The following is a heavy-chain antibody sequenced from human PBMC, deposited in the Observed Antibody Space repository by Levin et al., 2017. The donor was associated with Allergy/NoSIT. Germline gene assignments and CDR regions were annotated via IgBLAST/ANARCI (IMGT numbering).Heavy chain of an antibody. CDR1: GYTFTSYD. CDR3: ARGRRAVAGTFDP. J-gene: IGHJ5*02. Sequence: GASVKVSCKASGYTFTSYDINWVRQATGQGLEWMGWMNPNSGNTGYAQKFQGRVTMTRNTSISTAYMELGSLRSEDTAVYSCARGRRAVAGTFDPWGQGTLVTVSS. CDR2: MNPNSGNT. D-gene: IGHD6-19*01. V-gene: IGHV1-8*01.